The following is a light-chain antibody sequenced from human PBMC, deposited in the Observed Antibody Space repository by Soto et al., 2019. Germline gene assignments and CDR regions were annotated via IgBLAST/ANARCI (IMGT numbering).Light chain of an antibody. V-gene: IGKV3-15*01. CDR1: LSVSSD. Sequence: EIVMTQSPATLSLSPGERATLSCRASLSVSSDLAWYRQKPGQAPRLLIYRAFTRATGIPARFSGSGFGTDFTLTLSSLQSEDFAVYYCQQYNNWPLPFGGGTKVEIK. CDR3: QQYNNWPLP. J-gene: IGKJ4*01. CDR2: RAF.